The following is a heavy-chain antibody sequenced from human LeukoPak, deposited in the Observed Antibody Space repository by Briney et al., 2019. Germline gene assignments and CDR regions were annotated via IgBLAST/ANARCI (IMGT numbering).Heavy chain of an antibody. J-gene: IGHJ4*02. V-gene: IGHV4-34*01. CDR3: ARDRDSSGWYEGLDY. D-gene: IGHD6-19*01. CDR1: GGSFSGYY. Sequence: SETLSLTCAVYGGSFSGYYWSWIRQPPGKGLEWIGEINHSGSTNYNPSLKSRVTISVDTSKNQISLKLSSVTAADTAVYYCARDRDSSGWYEGLDYWGQGTLVTVSS. CDR2: INHSGST.